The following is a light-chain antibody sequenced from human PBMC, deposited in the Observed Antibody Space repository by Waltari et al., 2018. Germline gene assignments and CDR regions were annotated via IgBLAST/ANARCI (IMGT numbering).Light chain of an antibody. J-gene: IGKJ2*03. CDR1: ENVSSY. CDR3: QHNYGTPYR. CDR2: TAS. V-gene: IGKV1-39*01. Sequence: DIQMTQSPSSLSASVGDRVTITCRASENVSSYLNWYQQKPGKAPKLLIYTASTLQSGVPSRFSGSGSGTDYTFTISSLQSEDVATYYCQHNYGTPYRFGQGTKVEIK.